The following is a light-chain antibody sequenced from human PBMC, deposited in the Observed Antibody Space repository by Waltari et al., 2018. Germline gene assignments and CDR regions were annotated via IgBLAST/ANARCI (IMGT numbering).Light chain of an antibody. CDR1: QSISSH. Sequence: EIVLTQSPGTLSLSPGERATLSCRASQSISSHLAWYQQKPGQAPRLLICDASKRATGIPARFSGSGSGTDFTLTINSLEPEDFAVYYCQQPPLTFGGGTKVEI. J-gene: IGKJ4*01. V-gene: IGKV3-11*01. CDR3: QQPPLT. CDR2: DAS.